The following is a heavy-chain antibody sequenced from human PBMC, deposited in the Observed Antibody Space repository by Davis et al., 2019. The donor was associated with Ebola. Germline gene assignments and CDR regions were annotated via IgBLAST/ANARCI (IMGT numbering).Heavy chain of an antibody. CDR2: ISAYNGNT. CDR1: GYTFTSYG. Sequence: ASVKVSCKASGYTFTSYGISWVRQAPGQGLEWMGWISAYNGNTNYAQKLQGRVTMTTDTSTSTAYMELRSLRSDDTAVYYCARYYAPGTWLVRYYFDYWGQGTLVTVSS. CDR3: ARYYAPGTWLVRYYFDY. J-gene: IGHJ4*02. D-gene: IGHD6-19*01. V-gene: IGHV1-18*01.